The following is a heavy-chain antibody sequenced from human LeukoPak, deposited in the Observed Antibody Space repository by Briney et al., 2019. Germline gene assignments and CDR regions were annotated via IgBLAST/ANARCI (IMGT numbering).Heavy chain of an antibody. J-gene: IGHJ5*02. CDR2: ISNSGSTI. Sequence: GGSLRPSCAASGFTFSDYFMSWIRQAPQKGLEWVSYISNSGSTIYYADSVKGRFTISRDNAKNSLYLQMNSLRAEDTAVYYCARDYYASESYYNPSWGQGTLVTVSS. V-gene: IGHV3-11*01. CDR3: ARDYYASESYYNPS. CDR1: GFTFSDYF. D-gene: IGHD3-10*01.